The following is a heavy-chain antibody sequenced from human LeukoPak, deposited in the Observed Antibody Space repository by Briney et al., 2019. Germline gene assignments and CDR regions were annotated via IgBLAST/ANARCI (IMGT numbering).Heavy chain of an antibody. CDR2: ISGSGGST. D-gene: IGHD5-24*01. Sequence: PGGSLRLSCAASGFTFSSYAMSWVRQAPGKGLEWVSAISGSGGSTYYADSVKGRFTISRDNSKNTLYLQMNSLRAEDTAVYYCAKGGRWLQRSYMDVWGKGTTVTVSS. J-gene: IGHJ6*03. CDR3: AKGGRWLQRSYMDV. V-gene: IGHV3-23*01. CDR1: GFTFSSYA.